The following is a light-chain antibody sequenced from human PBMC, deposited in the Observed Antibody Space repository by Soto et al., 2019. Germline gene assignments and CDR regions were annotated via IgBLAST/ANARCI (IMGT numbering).Light chain of an antibody. CDR3: QQYTTLVT. CDR1: QSVDRW. J-gene: IGKJ1*01. CDR2: KAS. V-gene: IGKV1-5*03. Sequence: DIQMTQSPSALSASVGDRVTITSGASQSVDRWLAWYQQRPGKAPKALIYKASNLESGVPSRFSGSGSGTEFTLTITSLQPGDIATYYCQQYTTLVTFGHGTMVEMK.